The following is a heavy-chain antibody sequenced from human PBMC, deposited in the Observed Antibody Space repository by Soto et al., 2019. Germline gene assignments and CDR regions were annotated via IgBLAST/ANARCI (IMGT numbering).Heavy chain of an antibody. J-gene: IGHJ3*02. CDR2: VWFDGSDK. CDR1: GFTFSTYG. CDR3: ARLYCSASSCYSVGGFDI. V-gene: IGHV3-33*01. D-gene: IGHD2-15*01. Sequence: PGGSLRLSCAASGFTFSTYGMHWVRQAPGKGLEWVALVWFDGSDKYSSDSVKGRFTISRDNSKNTLYLQMNSLRAEDTAVYYCARLYCSASSCYSVGGFDIWGQGTMVT.